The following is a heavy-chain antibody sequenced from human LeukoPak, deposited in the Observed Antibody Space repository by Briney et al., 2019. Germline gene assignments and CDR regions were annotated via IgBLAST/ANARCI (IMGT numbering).Heavy chain of an antibody. CDR2: IKQDGSPK. J-gene: IGHJ3*01. V-gene: IGHV3-7*01. CDR1: GFTSSGYW. Sequence: GGSLRLSCAASGFTSSGYWMSWVRQAPGKGLEWVASIKQDGSPKKYVDPVKGRFTISGDNAKNSAYLQMNSLRAEGTAAYYCAKLARGDGFDLWGQGTKVTVSS. CDR3: AKLARGDGFDL.